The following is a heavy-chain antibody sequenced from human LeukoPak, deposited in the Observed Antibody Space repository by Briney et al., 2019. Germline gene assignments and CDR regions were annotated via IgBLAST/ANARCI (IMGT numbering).Heavy chain of an antibody. CDR1: GGSISSSSYY. J-gene: IGHJ5*02. CDR2: IYYSGST. Sequence: SETLSLTCTVSGGSISSSSYYWGWIRQPPGKGLEWIGSIYYSGSTYYNPSLKSRVTISVDTSKNQFSLKLSSVTAADTAMYYCARYGNSETLAASNWFDLWGQGTLVTVSS. CDR3: ARYGNSETLAASNWFDL. V-gene: IGHV4-39*01. D-gene: IGHD1-26*01.